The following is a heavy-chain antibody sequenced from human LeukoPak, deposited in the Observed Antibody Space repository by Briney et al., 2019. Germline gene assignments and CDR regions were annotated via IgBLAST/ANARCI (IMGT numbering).Heavy chain of an antibody. CDR1: GDSVSSNTAS. Sequence: SQTLSLTCAISGDSVSSNTASWNWIRQSPSRGLEWLGRTYYRSKRYNDYALSVKSRITLNPDTSKNQFSLQLNSVTPEDTAVYYCARGTLYATSWNFDYWGQGTLVTVSS. D-gene: IGHD2-2*01. V-gene: IGHV6-1*01. CDR2: TYYRSKRYN. J-gene: IGHJ4*02. CDR3: ARGTLYATSWNFDY.